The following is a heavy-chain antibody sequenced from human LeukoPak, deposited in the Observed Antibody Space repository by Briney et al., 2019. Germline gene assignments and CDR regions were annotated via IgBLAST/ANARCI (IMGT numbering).Heavy chain of an antibody. V-gene: IGHV3-21*01. D-gene: IGHD6-25*01. CDR2: ISSNSYI. CDR1: GFTFSSYS. CDR3: ARQRDDAFDI. J-gene: IGHJ3*02. Sequence: GGSLRLSCAASGFTFSSYSMNWVRQAPGKGLEWVSSISSNSYIYYADSVKGRFTISRDNAKNSLYLQMNSLRAEDTAVYYCARQRDDAFDIWGQGTMVTVSS.